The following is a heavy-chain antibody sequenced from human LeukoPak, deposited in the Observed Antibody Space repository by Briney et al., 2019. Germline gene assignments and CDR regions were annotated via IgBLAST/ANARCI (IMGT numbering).Heavy chain of an antibody. J-gene: IGHJ6*02. Sequence: GGSLRLSCAASGFTFSSHAMSWVRQAPGKGLEWVSAISGNGGITYYADSVKGRFTISRDNSKNTLYLQMNRLRAEDTAVYYCAKPSIAAAGTRGVFMYYYYYYGMDVWGQGTTVTVSS. CDR1: GFTFSSHA. V-gene: IGHV3-23*01. CDR3: AKPSIAAAGTRGVFMYYYYYYGMDV. D-gene: IGHD6-13*01. CDR2: ISGNGGIT.